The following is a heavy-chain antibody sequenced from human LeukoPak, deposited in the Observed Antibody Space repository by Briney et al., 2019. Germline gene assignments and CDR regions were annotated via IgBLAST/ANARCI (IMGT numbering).Heavy chain of an antibody. V-gene: IGHV3-30-3*01. D-gene: IGHD3-16*02. J-gene: IGHJ5*02. Sequence: GGSLRLSCAASGFTFSSYAMHWVRQAPGKGLEWVAVISDDGSNKYYADSVKGRFTISRDNSKNTLYLQMNSLRAEDTAVYYCARDGLGNVWGSYRSPWGQGTLVTVSS. CDR3: ARDGLGNVWGSYRSP. CDR2: ISDDGSNK. CDR1: GFTFSSYA.